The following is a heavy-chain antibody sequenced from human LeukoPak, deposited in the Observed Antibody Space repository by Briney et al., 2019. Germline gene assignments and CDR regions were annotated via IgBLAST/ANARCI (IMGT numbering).Heavy chain of an antibody. J-gene: IGHJ3*02. CDR2: INWNGGST. Sequence: GGSLRLSCAASGFTFDDYGMSWVRQAPGKGLEWVSVINWNGGSTSYADSVKGRFTISRDNAKNSLYLQINSLRAEDTALYYCARDSLYGRGAFDIWGQGTMVTVSS. V-gene: IGHV3-20*04. D-gene: IGHD2-2*02. CDR1: GFTFDDYG. CDR3: ARDSLYGRGAFDI.